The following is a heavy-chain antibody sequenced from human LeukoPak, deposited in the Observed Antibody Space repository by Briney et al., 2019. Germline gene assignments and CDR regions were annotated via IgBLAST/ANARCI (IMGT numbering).Heavy chain of an antibody. D-gene: IGHD3-22*01. V-gene: IGHV3-30*02. Sequence: GGSLRLSCAASGITFSSYDMHWVRQAPGKGLEWVAVIWSDGSNKYYADSVKGRFAISRDNSKNTLYLQMNSLRAEDTAVYYCAKGTHYYDSSGYWGAFDIWGQGTMVTVSS. CDR3: AKGTHYYDSSGYWGAFDI. CDR1: GITFSSYD. J-gene: IGHJ3*02. CDR2: IWSDGSNK.